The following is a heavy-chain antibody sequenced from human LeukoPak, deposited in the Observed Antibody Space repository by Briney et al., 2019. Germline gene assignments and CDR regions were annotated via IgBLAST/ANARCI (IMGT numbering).Heavy chain of an antibody. CDR1: GVSISSYY. J-gene: IGHJ4*02. CDR3: AGGNFYDSRGHPYHFHF. D-gene: IGHD3-22*01. V-gene: IGHV4-59*01. Sequence: SETLSLTCTVSGVSISSYYWSWIRQPPGKGLEWIAYIYYSENTNYNSSLKSRVTISEDTSKNQFSLKLTSVTAADTAVYYCAGGNFYDSRGHPYHFHFWGQGTLVSASS. CDR2: IYYSENT.